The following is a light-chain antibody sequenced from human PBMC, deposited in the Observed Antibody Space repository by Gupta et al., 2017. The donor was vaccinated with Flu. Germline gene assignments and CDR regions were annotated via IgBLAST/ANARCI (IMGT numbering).Light chain of an antibody. CDR1: ESIGSL. CDR2: RTS. V-gene: IGKV1-5*03. CDR3: QFQHT. Sequence: MTQFPSTPSASEGNRGTNTCRDSESIGSLLDRYQQQPRKVIKTLIYRTSRLKSGVTSRWRGSGSATEFTSTMNSLQTDDYATYYCQFQHTFGQGTKLEIK. J-gene: IGKJ2*01.